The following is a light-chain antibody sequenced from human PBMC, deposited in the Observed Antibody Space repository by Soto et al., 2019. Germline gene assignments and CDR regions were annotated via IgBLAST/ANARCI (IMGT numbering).Light chain of an antibody. V-gene: IGKV3-20*01. CDR1: QSVYKTY. Sequence: EIVLTQSPGTLSLSPGERATLSCRASQSVYKTYLAWYQQKRGQAPRLLIYGASSRATGTPDRFTGSGSGTDFTLTISRLDPEDFAVYFCQQYGSSLPTFGQGTKVETK. CDR2: GAS. J-gene: IGKJ1*01. CDR3: QQYGSSLPT.